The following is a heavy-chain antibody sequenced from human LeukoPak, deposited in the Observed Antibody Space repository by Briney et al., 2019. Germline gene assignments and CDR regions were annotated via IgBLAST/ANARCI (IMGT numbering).Heavy chain of an antibody. J-gene: IGHJ4*02. V-gene: IGHV4-59*11. CDR1: GGSISGHY. Sequence: SETLSLTCTVSGGSISGHYWNWIRQSPEKGLEWIGYIYYSGTINYNPSLKARVTKSIDTSKNQFSLKLSSVTAADTAIYYCAKSKSLGLQYFDNWGQGTLATVSS. CDR2: IYYSGTI. D-gene: IGHD1-7*01. CDR3: AKSKSLGLQYFDN.